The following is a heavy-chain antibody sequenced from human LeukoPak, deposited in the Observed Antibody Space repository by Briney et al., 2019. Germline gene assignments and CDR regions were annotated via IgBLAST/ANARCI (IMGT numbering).Heavy chain of an antibody. CDR1: GFTFSSYS. V-gene: IGHV3-53*01. J-gene: IGHJ4*02. Sequence: QAGGSLRLSCAASGFTFSSYSMNWVRQAPGKGLEWVSVIYSGGSTYYADSVKGRFTISRDNSKNTLYLQMNSLRAEDTAVYYCARAIRYSDWLFSYYFDYWGQGTLVTVSS. CDR3: ARAIRYSDWLFSYYFDY. D-gene: IGHD3-9*01. CDR2: IYSGGST.